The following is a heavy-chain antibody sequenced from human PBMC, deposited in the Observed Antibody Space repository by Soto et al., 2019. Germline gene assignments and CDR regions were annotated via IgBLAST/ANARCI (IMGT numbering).Heavy chain of an antibody. CDR3: ARRFCRGGSCPGIGFDY. Sequence: GGSLRLSCAASGFTFSNHDMHWVRQAAGKGLEWVSGFGRVGDIYYSGSVKGRFTISRDNAGNSLYLQMNSLTAGDTAVYYCARRFCRGGSCPGIGFDYWGQGILVTV. CDR1: GFTFSNHD. D-gene: IGHD2-15*01. V-gene: IGHV3-13*01. J-gene: IGHJ4*02. CDR2: FGRVGDI.